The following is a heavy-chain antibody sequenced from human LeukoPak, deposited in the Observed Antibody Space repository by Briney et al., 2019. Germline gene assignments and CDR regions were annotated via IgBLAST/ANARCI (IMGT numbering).Heavy chain of an antibody. CDR2: INTNTGNP. V-gene: IGHV7-4-1*02. D-gene: IGHD3-10*01. J-gene: IGHJ3*02. CDR3: ARDLPGGIRITMVRGADDAFDI. Sequence: GAPVKVSCKASGYTFTSYAMNWVRQAPGQGLEWMGWINTNTGNPTYAQGFTGRFVFSLDTSVSTAYLQISSLKAEDTAVYYCARDLPGGIRITMVRGADDAFDIWGQGTMVTVSS. CDR1: GYTFTSYA.